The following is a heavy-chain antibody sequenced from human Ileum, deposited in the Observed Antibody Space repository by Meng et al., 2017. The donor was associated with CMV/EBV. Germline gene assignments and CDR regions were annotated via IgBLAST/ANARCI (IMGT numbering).Heavy chain of an antibody. Sequence: FSGFSLDTSGVGVAWLRQPPGKALEWLATVYWDDDKHYSPSLKNRLTVTKDSSKNEVVLTMTNMDRVDTSTYYCAHKSWQSHGFDCWGQGSLVTVSS. CDR2: VYWDDDK. J-gene: IGHJ4*01. CDR1: GFSLDTSGVG. V-gene: IGHV2-5*02. CDR3: AHKSWQSHGFDC.